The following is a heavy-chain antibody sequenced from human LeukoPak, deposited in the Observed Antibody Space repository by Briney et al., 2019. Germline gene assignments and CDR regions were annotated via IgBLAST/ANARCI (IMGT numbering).Heavy chain of an antibody. V-gene: IGHV4-39*06. D-gene: IGHD6-13*01. Sequence: SETLSLTCTVSGGSISSGSYYWGWIRQPPGKGLEWIGSIYYSGSTHYNPSLKSRVTISVDTSKNQFPLKLSSVTAADTAVYYCARLKQLALDYWGQGTLVTVSS. CDR2: IYYSGST. CDR1: GGSISSGSYY. J-gene: IGHJ4*02. CDR3: ARLKQLALDY.